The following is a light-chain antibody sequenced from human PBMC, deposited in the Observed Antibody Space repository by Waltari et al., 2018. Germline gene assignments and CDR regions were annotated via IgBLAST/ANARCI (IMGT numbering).Light chain of an antibody. CDR2: EVS. CDR1: SSDVGGYNY. J-gene: IGLJ1*01. V-gene: IGLV2-8*01. Sequence: QSALTQPPSASGSPGQSVTISCTGTSSDVGGYNYVSWYQQHPGKVPKLMIYEVSKWPSGVPDRFSGSKSGNTASLTVSGLQAEDEADYYCASYAGSRYVFGTGTKVTVL. CDR3: ASYAGSRYV.